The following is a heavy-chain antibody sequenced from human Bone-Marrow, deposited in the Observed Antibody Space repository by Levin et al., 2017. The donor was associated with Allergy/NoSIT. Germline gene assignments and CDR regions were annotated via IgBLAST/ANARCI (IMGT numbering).Heavy chain of an antibody. Sequence: SQTLSLTCTVSGGSISSSSSHWGWIRQPPGKGLEWIGTFFYGGITSYSPSLKSRVTISVDTSKNQFSLKLTSVTPADSAIYYCARCVPAYGTATYFDYWGQGTLVPVSS. CDR1: GGSISSSSSH. D-gene: IGHD3-10*01. CDR2: FFYGGIT. V-gene: IGHV4-39*01. CDR3: ARCVPAYGTATYFDY. J-gene: IGHJ4*02.